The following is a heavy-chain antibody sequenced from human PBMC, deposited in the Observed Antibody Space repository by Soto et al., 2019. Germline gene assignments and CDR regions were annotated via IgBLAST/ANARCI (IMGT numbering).Heavy chain of an antibody. CDR2: IDGSGGHT. CDR1: GFNSGSND. CDR3: AKHSPLLGV. D-gene: IGHD2-15*01. Sequence: EVQLLESGGGLVQPGGSLRLSCAASGFNSGSNDMSWVRQAPGKGLEWVSSIDGSGGHTYHADSVKGRFTMSRDNSKNTLYLQMNSLRVEDTAVYYCAKHSPLLGVWGQGTTVTVSS. V-gene: IGHV3-23*01. J-gene: IGHJ6*02.